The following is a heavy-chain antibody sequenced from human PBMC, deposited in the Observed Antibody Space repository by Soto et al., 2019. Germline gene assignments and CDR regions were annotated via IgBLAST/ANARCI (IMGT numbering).Heavy chain of an antibody. J-gene: IGHJ4*02. Sequence: SGPTLVNPTQTLTLTCTFSGFSLSTSGVGVGWIRQPPGKALEWLALIYWNDDKRYSPSLKSRLTITKDTSKNQVVLTVTNMDPVDTATYDCARPPRGIAAFYFDYWGQGTLVTVSS. CDR1: GFSLSTSGVG. CDR3: ARPPRGIAAFYFDY. D-gene: IGHD6-13*01. CDR2: IYWNDDK. V-gene: IGHV2-5*01.